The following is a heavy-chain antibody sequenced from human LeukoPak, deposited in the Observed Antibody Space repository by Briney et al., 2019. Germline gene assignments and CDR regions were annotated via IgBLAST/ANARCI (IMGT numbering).Heavy chain of an antibody. Sequence: PGGSLRLSCAASGFIFSGYWMTWVRQAPGKGLEWVANLDQDGSEKYYVDSVKGRFTISRDNAKKSLYLQMNSLRAEDTAVYYCARDGYGFWTGSHYYYYYLDVWGKGTTVTVSS. J-gene: IGHJ6*03. CDR1: GFIFSGYW. CDR3: ARDGYGFWTGSHYYYYYLDV. V-gene: IGHV3-7*01. D-gene: IGHD3/OR15-3a*01. CDR2: LDQDGSEK.